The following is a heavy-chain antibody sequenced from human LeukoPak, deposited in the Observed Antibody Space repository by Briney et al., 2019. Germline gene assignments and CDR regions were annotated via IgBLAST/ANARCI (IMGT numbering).Heavy chain of an antibody. CDR2: INQSGST. J-gene: IGHJ4*02. CDR1: GGSFSGYY. Sequence: SETLSLTCAVYGGSFSGYYWSWIRQPPGKGLEWIGEINQSGSTNYNPSLKSRVTISVDTSKNQISLKMSSVTAADTAVYYCARGLAGSGKDYWGQGTLVTVSS. CDR3: ARGLAGSGKDY. D-gene: IGHD3-10*01. V-gene: IGHV4-34*01.